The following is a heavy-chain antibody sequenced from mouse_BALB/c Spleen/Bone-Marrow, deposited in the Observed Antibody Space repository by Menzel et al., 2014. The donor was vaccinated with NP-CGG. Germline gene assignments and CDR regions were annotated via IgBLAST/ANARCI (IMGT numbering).Heavy chain of an antibody. Sequence: QVQLQQSGPELVKPGASVKMSCKASGYTFTSYFIHWVKQRPGQGLEWIGWIYPGGGSTKYNEKFKGKTTLTADKSSSTAYMLLSSLTSEDSAIYFCARDYDGYAMDYWGQGTSVTVSS. CDR2: IYPGGGST. J-gene: IGHJ4*01. V-gene: IGHV1S56*01. CDR3: ARDYDGYAMDY. CDR1: GYTFTSYF. D-gene: IGHD2-4*01.